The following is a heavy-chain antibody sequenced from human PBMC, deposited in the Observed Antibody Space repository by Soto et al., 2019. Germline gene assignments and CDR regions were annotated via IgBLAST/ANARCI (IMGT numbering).Heavy chain of an antibody. J-gene: IGHJ6*02. D-gene: IGHD2-2*01. CDR2: IKQDGSEK. CDR3: ARDPNIVLVPAALRDYYSYYGMDV. V-gene: IGHV3-7*01. CDR1: GFTFSSYW. Sequence: EVQLVESGGGLVQPGGSLRLSCAASGFTFSSYWMSWVRQAPGKGLEWVANIKQDGSEKYYVDSVKGRFTISRDNAKNSLYLQMNRLRAEDTAVYYCARDPNIVLVPAALRDYYSYYGMDVWGQGTTVTVSS.